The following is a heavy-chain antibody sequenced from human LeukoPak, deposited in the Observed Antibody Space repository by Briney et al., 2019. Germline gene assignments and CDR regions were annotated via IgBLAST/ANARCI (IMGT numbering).Heavy chain of an antibody. CDR2: IRSKTDGGTT. V-gene: IGHV3-15*01. D-gene: IGHD6-13*01. CDR1: GFTFSDYW. J-gene: IGHJ4*02. CDR3: TTVSAAGHLDY. Sequence: GGSLRLSCAASGFTFSDYWMSWVRQAPGKGLEWVGRIRSKTDGGTTDYAAPVKGRFTISRDDSKNTVYLQMNSLKTEDTAVYYCTTVSAAGHLDYWGQGTLVTVSS.